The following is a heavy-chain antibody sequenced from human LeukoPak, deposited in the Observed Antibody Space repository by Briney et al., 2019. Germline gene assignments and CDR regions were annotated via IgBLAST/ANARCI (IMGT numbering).Heavy chain of an antibody. CDR1: GYTFTSYD. D-gene: IGHD2-21*02. CDR3: ARGGAYCGGDCYPNDY. V-gene: IGHV1-8*03. Sequence: GASVKVSCKASGYTFTSYDINWVQQATGQGLEWMGWMNPNSGNTGYAQKFQGRVTITRNTSISTAYMELSSLRSEGTAVYYCARGGAYCGGDCYPNDYWGQGTLVTVSS. J-gene: IGHJ4*02. CDR2: MNPNSGNT.